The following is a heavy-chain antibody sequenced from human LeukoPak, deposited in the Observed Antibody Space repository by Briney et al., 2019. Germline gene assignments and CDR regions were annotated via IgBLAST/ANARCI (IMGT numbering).Heavy chain of an antibody. CDR1: GGSISSGGYS. CDR3: ARAIWDFGSSGPFDY. CDR2: IYHSGST. Sequence: SETLSLTCAVSGGSISSGGYSWSWIRQPPGKGLEWIGYIYHSGSTYYNPSLKSRVTISVDRSKNQFSLKLSSVTAADTAVYYCARAIWDFGSSGPFDYWGQGTLVTVSS. J-gene: IGHJ4*02. D-gene: IGHD3-22*01. V-gene: IGHV4-30-2*01.